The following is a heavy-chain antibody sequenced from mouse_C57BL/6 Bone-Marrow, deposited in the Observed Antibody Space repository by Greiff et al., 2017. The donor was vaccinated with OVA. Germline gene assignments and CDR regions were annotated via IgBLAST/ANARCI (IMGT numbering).Heavy chain of an antibody. CDR2: INPSNGGT. Sequence: VQLQQPGPELVKPGASVKLSCKASGYTFTSYWMHWVKQRPGQGLEWIGNINPSNGGTNYNEKFKSKATLTVDKSSSTAYMQLSSLTSEDSAVYYCARSPIYYGNYYYFDYWGQGTTLTGSS. CDR1: GYTFTSYW. V-gene: IGHV1-53*01. CDR3: ARSPIYYGNYYYFDY. D-gene: IGHD2-1*01. J-gene: IGHJ2*01.